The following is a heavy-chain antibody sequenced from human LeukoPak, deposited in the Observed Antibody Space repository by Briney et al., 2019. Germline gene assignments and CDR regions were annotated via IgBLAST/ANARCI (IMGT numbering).Heavy chain of an antibody. V-gene: IGHV3-23*01. CDR2: ISGTGGST. CDR1: GFTVSSNY. J-gene: IGHJ3*02. D-gene: IGHD3-16*02. CDR3: AKDDEYDYVWGSYRYRAFDI. Sequence: GGSLRLSCAASGFTVSSNYMSWVRQAPGKGLEWVSVISGTGGSTYYADSVKGRFTISRDNSKNTLYLQMNSLRAEDTAVYYCAKDDEYDYVWGSYRYRAFDIWGQGTMVTVSS.